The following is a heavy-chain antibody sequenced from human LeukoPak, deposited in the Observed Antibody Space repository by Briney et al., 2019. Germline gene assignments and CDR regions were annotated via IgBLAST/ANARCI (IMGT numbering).Heavy chain of an antibody. CDR1: GFTFSSYT. J-gene: IGHJ3*02. CDR3: ARVRGPFLTYPDDAFDI. D-gene: IGHD3-9*01. Sequence: GGSLRLSCAASGFTFSSYTMHWVRQAPGKGLEWVAVISYDGSNKYYADSVKGRFTISRGNAKNSLYLQMNSLRAEDTAVYYCARVRGPFLTYPDDAFDIWGQGAVVIVSS. V-gene: IGHV3-30*04. CDR2: ISYDGSNK.